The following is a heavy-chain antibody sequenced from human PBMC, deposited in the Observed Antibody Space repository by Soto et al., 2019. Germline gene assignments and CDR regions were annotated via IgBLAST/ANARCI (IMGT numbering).Heavy chain of an antibody. Sequence: GWSLRLSCASSVFTVTSNYMSWVRQAPGKGLEWVSVIFSGGTTHYADSVKGRFTISRDNSKNTLYLQMNSLRVDDTAVYYCAREPRGGHNFDYWGQGTLVTVSS. CDR3: AREPRGGHNFDY. CDR2: IFSGGTT. CDR1: VFTVTSNY. V-gene: IGHV3-53*05. D-gene: IGHD3-10*01. J-gene: IGHJ4*02.